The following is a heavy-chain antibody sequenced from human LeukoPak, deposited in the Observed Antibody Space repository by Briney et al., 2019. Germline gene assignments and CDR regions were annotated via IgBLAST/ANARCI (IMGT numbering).Heavy chain of an antibody. D-gene: IGHD3-3*01. J-gene: IGHJ3*02. CDR3: ARGVRWYYDFWSGYYSDAFDI. CDR1: GGSISSGSYY. CDR2: IYTSGST. Sequence: SETLSLTCTVSGGSISSGSYYWSWIRQPAGKGLEWIGRIYTSGSTNYNPSLKSRVTISVDTSKNQFSLKLSSVTAADTAVYYCARGVRWYYDFWSGYYSDAFDIWGQGTMVTASS. V-gene: IGHV4-61*02.